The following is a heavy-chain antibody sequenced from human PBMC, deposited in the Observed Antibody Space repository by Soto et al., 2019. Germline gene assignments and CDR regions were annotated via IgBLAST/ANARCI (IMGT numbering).Heavy chain of an antibody. CDR3: AKVLITGYSYGY. Sequence: SETLSLTCTVSGGSFSSDSYYWSWIRQPPGKGLEWIGYIYYSGSTNYNPSLKIRVTISVDTSKNQFSLKLSSVTAADTAVYYCAKVLITGYSYGYWGQGTLVTVSS. CDR1: GGSFSSDSYY. J-gene: IGHJ4*02. V-gene: IGHV4-61*01. CDR2: IYYSGST. D-gene: IGHD5-18*01.